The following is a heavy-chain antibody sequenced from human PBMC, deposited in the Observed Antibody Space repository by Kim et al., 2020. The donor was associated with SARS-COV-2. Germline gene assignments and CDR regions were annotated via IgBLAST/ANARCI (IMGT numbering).Heavy chain of an antibody. V-gene: IGHV4-39*01. Sequence: GSTYYNPSLKSRVTISVDTSKNQFSLKLSSVTAADTAVYYCARHAGPIDYWGQGTLVTVSS. D-gene: IGHD6-13*01. CDR3: ARHAGPIDY. CDR2: GST. J-gene: IGHJ4*02.